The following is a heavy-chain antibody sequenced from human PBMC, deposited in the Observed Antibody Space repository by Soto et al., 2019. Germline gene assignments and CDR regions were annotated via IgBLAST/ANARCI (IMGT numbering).Heavy chain of an antibody. V-gene: IGHV3-30-3*01. CDR1: GFTFGTYA. D-gene: IGHD1-1*01. J-gene: IGHJ6*02. Sequence: HPGGSLRLSCVASGFTFGTYAIHWVRLAPGKGLQWVALISYEGSNTYYADSVKGRFTVSRDNSKNTLYLQMNSLRPEDTGVYYCARVTPGNNLYYFYGLDVWGQGTSVTSP. CDR3: ARVTPGNNLYYFYGLDV. CDR2: ISYEGSNT.